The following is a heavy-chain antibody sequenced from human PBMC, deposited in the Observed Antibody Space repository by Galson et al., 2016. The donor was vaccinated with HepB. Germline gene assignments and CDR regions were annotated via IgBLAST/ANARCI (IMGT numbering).Heavy chain of an antibody. D-gene: IGHD2-15*01. J-gene: IGHJ4*02. CDR3: ARVVVGANGPLAH. Sequence: SLRLSCAASGFTFSDFFMTWIRQAPGKGLEWVSYIGGSSSTISYADSVRGRFTISRDNAKNSLYLQKNSLRAEDTAVFYCARVVVGANGPLAHWGQGTLVTVSS. CDR2: IGGSSSTI. V-gene: IGHV3-11*01. CDR1: GFTFSDFF.